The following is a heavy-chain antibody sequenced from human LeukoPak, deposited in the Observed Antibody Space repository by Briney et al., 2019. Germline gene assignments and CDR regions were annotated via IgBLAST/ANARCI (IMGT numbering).Heavy chain of an antibody. D-gene: IGHD2/OR15-2a*01. CDR1: GFTFSRHW. V-gene: IGHV3-7*01. CDR3: ARDRGTLRIDY. J-gene: IGHJ4*02. Sequence: GGSLRLSCATSGFTFSRHWMSWVRQAPGKGLEWVANINEHGSEENYMDSVKGRFSISRDNAKISLYLQMNSLRAEDTAVYYCARDRGTLRIDYWGQGTLVTVSS. CDR2: INEHGSEE.